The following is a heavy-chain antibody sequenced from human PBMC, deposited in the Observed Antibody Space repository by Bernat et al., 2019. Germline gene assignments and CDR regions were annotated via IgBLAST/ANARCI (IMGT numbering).Heavy chain of an antibody. CDR3: ARVKNGPGLWSGKGYTYYFDY. V-gene: IGHV3-66*01. D-gene: IGHD3-3*01. J-gene: IGHJ4*02. CDR2: IYSGGST. CDR1: GFTVSSNY. Sequence: EVQLVESGGGLVQPGGSLRLSCAASGFTVSSNYMSWVRQAPGKGLEWVSVIYSGGSTYYADSVKGRFTISRDNSKNTLYLQMNSLRAEDTAVYYCARVKNGPGLWSGKGYTYYFDYWGQGTLVTVSS.